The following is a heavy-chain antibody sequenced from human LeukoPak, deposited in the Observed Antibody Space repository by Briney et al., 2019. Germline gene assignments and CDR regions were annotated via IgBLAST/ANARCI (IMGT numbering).Heavy chain of an antibody. Sequence: ASVKVSCKASGYTFTSYYMHWVRQAPRQGLEWMGIINPSGGSTSYAQKFQGRVTMTRDTSTSTVYMELSSLRSEDTAVYYCARNKWNYYDSSGYYFFDYWGQGTLVTVSS. V-gene: IGHV1-46*01. D-gene: IGHD3-22*01. CDR1: GYTFTSYY. CDR3: ARNKWNYYDSSGYYFFDY. CDR2: INPSGGST. J-gene: IGHJ4*02.